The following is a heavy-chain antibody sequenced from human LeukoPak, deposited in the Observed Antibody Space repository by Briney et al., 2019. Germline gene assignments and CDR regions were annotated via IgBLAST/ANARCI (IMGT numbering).Heavy chain of an antibody. D-gene: IGHD6-6*01. CDR1: GFTFSSYA. V-gene: IGHV3-23*01. Sequence: GGSLRLSCAASGFTFSSYAMSWVRQAPGKGLEWVSAISGSGGSTYYADSVKGRFTIPRDNSKNTLYLQMNSLRAEDTAVYYCAKDSEYSSSFSDYWGQGTLVTVSS. CDR2: ISGSGGST. CDR3: AKDSEYSSSFSDY. J-gene: IGHJ4*02.